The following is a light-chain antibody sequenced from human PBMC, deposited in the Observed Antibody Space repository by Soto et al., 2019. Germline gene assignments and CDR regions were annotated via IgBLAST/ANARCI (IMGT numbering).Light chain of an antibody. CDR3: CSYAGSSTVV. V-gene: IGLV2-23*01. J-gene: IGLJ2*01. Sequence: QSALTQPASVSGSPGQSITISCTGTFSDVGSYNLVSWYQQHPGKAPKLMIYEDTKRPSGVSNRFSGYKSGYTASLTISGLQAEDEADYYCCSYAGSSTVVFGGGTKLTVL. CDR1: FSDVGSYNL. CDR2: EDT.